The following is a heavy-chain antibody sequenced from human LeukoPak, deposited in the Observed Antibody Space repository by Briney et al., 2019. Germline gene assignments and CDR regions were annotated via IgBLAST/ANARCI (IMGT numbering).Heavy chain of an antibody. D-gene: IGHD2-2*01. Sequence: GGSLRLSCAASGFTFSSYAMTWVRQAPGKGLEWVSSITSGGLTFYADSVKGRFTISRDNSINTLYLQMNSLRADDTAVYYCAKPFRDCSSATCYVSFDYWGQGTLVTVSS. V-gene: IGHV3-23*01. CDR3: AKPFRDCSSATCYVSFDY. J-gene: IGHJ4*02. CDR2: ITSGGLT. CDR1: GFTFSSYA.